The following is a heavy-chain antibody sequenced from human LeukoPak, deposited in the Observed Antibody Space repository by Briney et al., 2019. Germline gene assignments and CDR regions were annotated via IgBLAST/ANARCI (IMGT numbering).Heavy chain of an antibody. D-gene: IGHD6-19*01. CDR3: AKDLAVAAVPDYFDY. CDR1: GFTFSSYA. Sequence: EGSLRLSCAASGFTFSSYAMSWVRQAPGKGLEWVSAISGSGGSTYYADSVKGRFTISRDNSKNTLYLQMNSLRAEDTAVYYCAKDLAVAAVPDYFDYWGQGTLVTVSS. J-gene: IGHJ4*02. CDR2: ISGSGGST. V-gene: IGHV3-23*01.